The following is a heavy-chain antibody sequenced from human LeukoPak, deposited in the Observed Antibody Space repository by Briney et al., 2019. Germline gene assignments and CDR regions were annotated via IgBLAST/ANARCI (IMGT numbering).Heavy chain of an antibody. Sequence: PSETLSLTCTVSGGSISSSSYYWGWIRQPPGKGLEWIGSIYYSGSTYYNPSLKSRVTISVDTSKNQFSLQMNSVTPEDTAIYYCARAKINNWFDPWGQGTLVTVSS. D-gene: IGHD2/OR15-2a*01. CDR1: GGSISSSSYY. J-gene: IGHJ5*02. CDR3: ARAKINNWFDP. CDR2: IYYSGST. V-gene: IGHV4-39*07.